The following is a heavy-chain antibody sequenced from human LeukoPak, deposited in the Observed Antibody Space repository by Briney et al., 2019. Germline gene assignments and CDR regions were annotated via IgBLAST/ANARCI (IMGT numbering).Heavy chain of an antibody. V-gene: IGHV3-30*02. CDR3: AREGGRAVPGRFDQ. CDR2: IQNDGSDK. J-gene: IGHJ4*02. CDR1: GINFRSSG. D-gene: IGHD6-13*01. Sequence: GGSLRLSCAASGINFRSSGMHWVRQAPGKGLDWVTFIQNDGSDKYYAASVKGRFTISRDNSKNTVYLHMASLRADDTALYYCAREGGRAVPGRFDQWGQGTLVTVSS.